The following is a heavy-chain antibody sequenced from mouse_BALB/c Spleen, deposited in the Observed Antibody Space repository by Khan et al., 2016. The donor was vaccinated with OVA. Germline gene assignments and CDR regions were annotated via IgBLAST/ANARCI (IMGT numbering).Heavy chain of an antibody. Sequence: QVQLQQPGAELVRPGTSVKLSCKASGYSFTSYWMNWVKQRPGQGLEWIGIIHPSDSETKLNQKFKDKATLTVDKSSSTAYMQLRSPTSEDSAVYYSARGTTTSYWYFDVWGAGITVTVSS. CDR2: IHPSDSET. CDR1: GYSFTSYW. D-gene: IGHD1-1*01. CDR3: ARGTTTSYWYFDV. J-gene: IGHJ1*01. V-gene: IGHV1-61*01.